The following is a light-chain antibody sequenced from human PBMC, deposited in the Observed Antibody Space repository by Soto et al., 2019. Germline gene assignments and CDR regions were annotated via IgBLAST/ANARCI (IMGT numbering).Light chain of an antibody. CDR3: QQYHNWGLS. Sequence: MVMTQSPAALSVSQGERVTLSCRARGIVGTILAWYQQRPGQPPKLLIYGSSTRATGISATFSGSGSGTEFTLTISSMKSEESAVYYCQQYHNWGLSFGGGTKVEIK. V-gene: IGKV3D-15*01. CDR1: GIVGTI. J-gene: IGKJ4*01. CDR2: GSS.